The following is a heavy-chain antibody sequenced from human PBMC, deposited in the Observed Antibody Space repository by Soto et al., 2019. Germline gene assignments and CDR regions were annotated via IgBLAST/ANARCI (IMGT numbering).Heavy chain of an antibody. Sequence: EVQLVESGGGLVQPGGSLRLSCAASGFTFSSYWMSWVRQAPGKGLEWVANIKQDGSEKYYVDSVKGRFTISRDNAKNSLYLQMNSLRAEDTAVYCCARGGMTTASAYYYCYGMDVWGQGTTVTVSS. J-gene: IGHJ6*02. D-gene: IGHD4-17*01. V-gene: IGHV3-7*01. CDR3: ARGGMTTASAYYYCYGMDV. CDR2: IKQDGSEK. CDR1: GFTFSSYW.